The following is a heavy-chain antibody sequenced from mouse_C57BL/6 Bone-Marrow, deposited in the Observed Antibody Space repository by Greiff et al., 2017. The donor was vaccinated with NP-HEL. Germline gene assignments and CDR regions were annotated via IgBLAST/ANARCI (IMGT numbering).Heavy chain of an antibody. V-gene: IGHV1-26*01. Sequence: EVQLQQSGPELVKPGASVKISCKASGYTFTDYYMNWVKQSPGQSLEWIGDINPNNGGTSYNQKFKGKATLTVDKSSSTAYMELRSLTSEDSAVYYCARQTGTWFAYWGQGTLVTVSA. J-gene: IGHJ3*01. D-gene: IGHD3-2*01. CDR3: ARQTGTWFAY. CDR2: INPNNGGT. CDR1: GYTFTDYY.